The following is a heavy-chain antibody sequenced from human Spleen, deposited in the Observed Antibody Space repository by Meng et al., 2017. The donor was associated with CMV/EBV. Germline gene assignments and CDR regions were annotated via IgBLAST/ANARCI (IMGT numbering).Heavy chain of an antibody. CDR2: ISTGGSDK. V-gene: IGHV3-21*01. CDR1: GFTVSGYS. Sequence: GGSLRLSCAASGFTVSGYSMNWVRQAPGKGLEWVSSISTGGSDKYYADSVKGRFTISRDNSKNTLYLQMNSLRAEDTAVYYCAKDLSDWYVEDIDYWGQGTLVTVSS. CDR3: AKDLSDWYVEDIDY. J-gene: IGHJ4*02. D-gene: IGHD6-19*01.